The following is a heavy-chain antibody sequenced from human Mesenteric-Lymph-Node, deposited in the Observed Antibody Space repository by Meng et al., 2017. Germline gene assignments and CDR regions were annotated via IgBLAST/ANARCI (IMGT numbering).Heavy chain of an antibody. V-gene: IGHV4-61*01. Sequence: VPPRWPGPGRGRPSETLSLTCTVSGGSVSSGSYYWSWIRQPPGKGLEWIGYIYYSGSTNYNPSLKSRVTISVDTSKNQFSLKLSSVTAADTAVYYCARDRGYSYGKSFFDYWGQGTLVTVSS. CDR2: IYYSGST. J-gene: IGHJ4*02. D-gene: IGHD5-18*01. CDR1: GGSVSSGSYY. CDR3: ARDRGYSYGKSFFDY.